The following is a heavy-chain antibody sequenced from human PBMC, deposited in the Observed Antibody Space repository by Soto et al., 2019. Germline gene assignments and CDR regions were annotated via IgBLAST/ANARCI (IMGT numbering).Heavy chain of an antibody. D-gene: IGHD1-26*01. J-gene: IGHJ4*02. CDR2: IYYSGGT. CDR1: GGSVSSGSYY. CDR3: ARAGLGDGSDY. V-gene: IGHV4-61*01. Sequence: QVQVQESGPGLVKPSETLSLTCTVSGGSVSSGSYYWSWIRQRPGKGLEWIGYIYYSGGTKYNPSLKSRVTISVDTSKNQFSLKLSSVTAADTAVYYCARAGLGDGSDYWGQGTLVTVSS.